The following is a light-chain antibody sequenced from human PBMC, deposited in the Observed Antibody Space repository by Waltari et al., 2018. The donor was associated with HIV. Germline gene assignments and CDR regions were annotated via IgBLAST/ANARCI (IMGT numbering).Light chain of an antibody. CDR1: QSVTNN. CDR3: QHYNSRPPLT. CDR2: SAS. Sequence: DIVMTQSPATLSVSPGERATLSCRASQSVTNNLAWYQQKPGQAPRLLIFSASARACGVPGRFSASGSGTEFTLTISSLQPEDSAVYYCQHYNSRPPLTFGQGTRVEIK. J-gene: IGKJ5*01. V-gene: IGKV3-15*01.